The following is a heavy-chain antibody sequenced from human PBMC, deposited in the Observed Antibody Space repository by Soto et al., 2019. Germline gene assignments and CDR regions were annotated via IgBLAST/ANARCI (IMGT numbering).Heavy chain of an antibody. CDR3: ARAPHDFWSGPPSYGMDV. CDR2: IYYSGST. Sequence: LSLTCTVSGGSISSGGYYWSWIRQHPGKGLEWIGYIYYSGSTYYNPSLKSRVTISVDTSKNQFSLKLSSVTAADTAVYYCARAPHDFWSGPPSYGMDVWGQGTTVTVSS. CDR1: GGSISSGGYY. V-gene: IGHV4-31*03. D-gene: IGHD3-3*01. J-gene: IGHJ6*02.